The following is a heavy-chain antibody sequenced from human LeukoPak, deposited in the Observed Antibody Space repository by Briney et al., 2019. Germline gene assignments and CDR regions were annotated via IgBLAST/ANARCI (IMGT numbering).Heavy chain of an antibody. D-gene: IGHD3-3*01. V-gene: IGHV4-30-2*01. CDR3: ARAPTYDFWSGSSSYYFDY. CDR2: IYHSGKT. Sequence: SQTLSLTCTVSGGSISSGGHYWSWIRQPPGKGLGWIGYIYHSGKTYYNPSLKSRVTISVDRSKNQSSLKLSSVTAADTAVYYCARAPTYDFWSGSSSYYFDYWGQGILVTVSS. CDR1: GGSISSGGHY. J-gene: IGHJ4*02.